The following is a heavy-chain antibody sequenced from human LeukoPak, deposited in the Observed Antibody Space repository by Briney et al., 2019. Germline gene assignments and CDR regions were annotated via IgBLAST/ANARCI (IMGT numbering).Heavy chain of an antibody. J-gene: IGHJ4*02. CDR2: ISGSGGST. CDR1: GFTFSGYA. V-gene: IGHV3-23*01. D-gene: IGHD3-9*01. CDR3: AKNPANFDWSSDY. Sequence: HPGGSLRLSCAASGFTFSGYAMSWVRQAPGKGLEWVSAISGSGGSTYYADSVKGRFTISRDNSKNTLYLQMNSLRAEDTAVYYCAKNPANFDWSSDYWGQGTLVTVSS.